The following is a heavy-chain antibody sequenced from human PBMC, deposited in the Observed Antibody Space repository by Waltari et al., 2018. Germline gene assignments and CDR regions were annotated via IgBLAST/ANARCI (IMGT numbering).Heavy chain of an antibody. Sequence: QVRLQQWGAGLLKPSETLSLTCAVYGGSFSGYYWSWIRQPPGKGLEWIGEINHSGSTNYNPSLKSRVTISVDTSKNQFSLKLSSVTAADTAVYYCARVRMTTVTKGIDYWGQGTLVTVSS. CDR3: ARVRMTTVTKGIDY. CDR2: INHSGST. D-gene: IGHD4-17*01. J-gene: IGHJ4*02. V-gene: IGHV4-34*01. CDR1: GGSFSGYY.